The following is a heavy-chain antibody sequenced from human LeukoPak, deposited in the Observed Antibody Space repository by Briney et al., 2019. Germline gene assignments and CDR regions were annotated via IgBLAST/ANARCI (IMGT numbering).Heavy chain of an antibody. CDR2: ISSSDSTI. D-gene: IGHD3-10*01. V-gene: IGHV3-48*03. J-gene: IGHJ4*02. CDR3: ASSYYYGSGSSLDY. CDR1: GFTFSSYE. Sequence: PEGSLRLSCAASGFTFSSYEMNWVRQAPGKGLEWVSYISSSDSTIYYADSVKGRFTISRDNAKNSLYLQMNSLRAEDTAVYYCASSYYYGSGSSLDYWGQGTLVTVSS.